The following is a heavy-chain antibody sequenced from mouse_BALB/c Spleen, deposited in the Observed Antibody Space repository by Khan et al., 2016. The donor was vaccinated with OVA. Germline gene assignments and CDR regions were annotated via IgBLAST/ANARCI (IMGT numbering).Heavy chain of an antibody. Sequence: EVMLVESGGGLVKPGGSLKLSCAASGFTFSTYAMSWVRQTPEKRLEWVATISSDGDYTYYPDNVTGRFTISRDKAKNILYLQMSSLRSEDTAMYYCARSAYGNFAYWGQGTLVTVSA. J-gene: IGHJ3*01. CDR1: GFTFSTYA. CDR3: ARSAYGNFAY. CDR2: ISSDGDYT. V-gene: IGHV5-9-1*01. D-gene: IGHD2-1*01.